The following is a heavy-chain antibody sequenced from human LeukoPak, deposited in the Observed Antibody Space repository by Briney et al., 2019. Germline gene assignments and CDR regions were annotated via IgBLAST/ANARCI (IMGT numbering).Heavy chain of an antibody. D-gene: IGHD1-1*01. Sequence: GASVTVSCKASGYTFTGYYMHWVRQAPGQGLEWMGWINPNSGGTNYAQKFQGRVTMTRDTSISTAYMELSRLRSDDTAVYYCARALGLTTVGNDAFDIWGQGTMVTVSS. CDR1: GYTFTGYY. J-gene: IGHJ3*02. CDR3: ARALGLTTVGNDAFDI. CDR2: INPNSGGT. V-gene: IGHV1-2*02.